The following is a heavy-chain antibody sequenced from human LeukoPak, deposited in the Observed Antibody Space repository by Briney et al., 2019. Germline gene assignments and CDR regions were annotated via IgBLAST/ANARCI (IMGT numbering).Heavy chain of an antibody. D-gene: IGHD3-9*01. V-gene: IGHV3-74*01. Sequence: PGGSLRLSCAASGFTFSSYWMHWVRQDPRKGLVWVSRINGDGRNINYADSVRGRFTISRDNAKNTLYLQMNTLRVEDTAVYYCTRHLMDYDVSTGLHHYYMDVWGQGTTVTVSS. CDR3: TRHLMDYDVSTGLHHYYMDV. CDR1: GFTFSSYW. CDR2: INGDGRNI. J-gene: IGHJ6*02.